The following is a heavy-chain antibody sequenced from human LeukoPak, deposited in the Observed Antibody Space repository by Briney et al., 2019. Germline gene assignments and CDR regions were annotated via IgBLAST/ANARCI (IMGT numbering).Heavy chain of an antibody. CDR1: GYSFTSYW. J-gene: IGHJ6*02. CDR2: TYPGDSDT. V-gene: IGHV5-51*01. Sequence: GESLKISCKGSGYSFTSYWIGWVRQMPGKGLEWMGITYPGDSDTRYSPSFQGQVTISADKSISTAYLQWSSLKASDTAMYYCARRGSGSYESGYYYYYGMDVWGQGTTVTVSS. CDR3: ARRGSGSYESGYYYYYGMDV. D-gene: IGHD1-26*01.